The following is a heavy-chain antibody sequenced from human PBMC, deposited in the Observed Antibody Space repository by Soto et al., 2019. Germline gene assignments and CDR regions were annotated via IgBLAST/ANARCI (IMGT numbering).Heavy chain of an antibody. CDR1: GGSISSYY. J-gene: IGHJ3*02. V-gene: IGHV4-59*01. D-gene: IGHD1-1*01. Sequence: SETLSLTCTVSGGSISSYYWSWIRQPPGKGLEWIGYIYYSGSTNYNPSLKSRVTISVDTSKNQFSLKLSSVTAADTAVYYCARDASTGDAFDIWGQGTMITF. CDR2: IYYSGST. CDR3: ARDASTGDAFDI.